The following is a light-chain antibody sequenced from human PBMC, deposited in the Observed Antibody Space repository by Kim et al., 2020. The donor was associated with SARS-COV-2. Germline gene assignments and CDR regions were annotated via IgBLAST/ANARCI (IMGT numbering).Light chain of an antibody. Sequence: ALGQSVSITCQGDSLRRYYATWYQQKPGQAPVLVMYGKNNRPSGIPDRFSGSISGNTASLTITGAQAEDEADYYCDSWDTSSSHVLFGGGTQLTVL. CDR2: GKN. J-gene: IGLJ2*01. CDR3: DSWDTSSSHVL. V-gene: IGLV3-19*01. CDR1: SLRRYY.